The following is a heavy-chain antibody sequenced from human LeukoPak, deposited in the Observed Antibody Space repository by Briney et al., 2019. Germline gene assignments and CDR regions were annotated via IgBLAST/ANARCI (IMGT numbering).Heavy chain of an antibody. D-gene: IGHD2-2*01. CDR3: AKDSRGIVVVPAGGGFDY. J-gene: IGHJ4*02. CDR2: ISYDGSNK. CDR1: GFSFDTYG. V-gene: IGHV3-30*18. Sequence: PGTSLRLSCAASGFSFDTYGMHWVRQAPGKGLEWVAVISYDGSNKYYADSVKGRFTISRDNSKNTLYLQMNSLRAEDTAVYYCAKDSRGIVVVPAGGGFDYWGQGTLVTVSS.